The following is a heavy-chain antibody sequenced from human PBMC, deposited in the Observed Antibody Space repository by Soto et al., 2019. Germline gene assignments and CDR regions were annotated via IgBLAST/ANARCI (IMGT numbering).Heavy chain of an antibody. CDR1: GGTFRSYS. CDR3: ARPDEGIYHSNHHYYSALDI. J-gene: IGHJ6*02. D-gene: IGHD3-16*02. CDR2: IVPIFGTR. Sequence: QVQLVQSGAEVKKPGSSVKVSCNASGGTFRSYSISWVLQAPVQGLEWMCGIVPIFGTRYYAQKFQGRVTINAEESMSTSYIELRSLRSKVTAVYYCARPDEGIYHSNHHYYSALDIWGQGTKVTVTS. V-gene: IGHV1-69*01.